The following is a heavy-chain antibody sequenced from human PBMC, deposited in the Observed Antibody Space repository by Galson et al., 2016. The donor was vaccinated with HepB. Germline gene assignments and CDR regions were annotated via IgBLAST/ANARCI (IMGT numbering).Heavy chain of an antibody. V-gene: IGHV3-23*01. CDR3: AKLGEGVGWYVHH. CDR1: GFNVGNYA. D-gene: IGHD6-19*01. J-gene: IGHJ1*01. CDR2: ISDTGTRR. Sequence: SLRLSCAASGFNVGNYALSWVRQAPGKGLEWVATISDTGTRRDYADSVKGRFIISRDRSKNTLDVQMNSLRAEDTGVYYCAKLGEGVGWYVHHWGQGTLVTVSS.